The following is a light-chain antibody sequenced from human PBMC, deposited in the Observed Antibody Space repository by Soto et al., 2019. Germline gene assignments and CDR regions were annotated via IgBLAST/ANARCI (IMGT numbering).Light chain of an antibody. V-gene: IGKV3-20*01. CDR3: HQYGTSPWT. J-gene: IGKJ1*01. CDR2: GAS. Sequence: EIVLTQTPGTLSLSPGERATLSCRASQSVNSNHLAWYQQRPGQAPRLLVYGASSRANGIPDRLSGSGSGTDFTLTISRLEPEDFAVYYCHQYGTSPWTFGQGTKVEIK. CDR1: QSVNSNH.